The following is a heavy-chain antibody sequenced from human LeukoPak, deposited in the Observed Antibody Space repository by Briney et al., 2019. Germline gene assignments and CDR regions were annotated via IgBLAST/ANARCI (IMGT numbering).Heavy chain of an antibody. Sequence: SETLSLTCAVYGGSFSGYYWSWIRQPPGKGLESIGEINHSGSTNYNPSLKSRVTISVDTSKNQFSLKLSSVTAADTAVYYCARAPLYCGGDCYLPYFDYWGQGTLVTVSS. CDR2: INHSGST. CDR1: GGSFSGYY. D-gene: IGHD2-21*02. V-gene: IGHV4-34*01. J-gene: IGHJ4*02. CDR3: ARAPLYCGGDCYLPYFDY.